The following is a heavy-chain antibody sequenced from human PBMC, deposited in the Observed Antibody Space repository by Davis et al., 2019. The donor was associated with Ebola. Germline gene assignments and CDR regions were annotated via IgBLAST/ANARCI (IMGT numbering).Heavy chain of an antibody. J-gene: IGHJ4*02. CDR1: GGSISSYN. D-gene: IGHD5-18*01. V-gene: IGHV4-59*01. CDR2: IYYSGST. Sequence: GSLRLSCTASGGSISSYNWSWIRQPPGKGLEWIGYIYYSGSTNYNPSLKSRVTISVNTSKNQFSLKLSSVTAASPAVYFCAGQDTAMELMEVWGQGTLVTVSS. CDR3: AGQDTAMELMEV.